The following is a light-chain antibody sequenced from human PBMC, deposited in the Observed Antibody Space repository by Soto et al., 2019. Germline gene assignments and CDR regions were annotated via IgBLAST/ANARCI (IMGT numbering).Light chain of an antibody. Sequence: ETVLTQSPVTLSLSPGERATLSCRASQSVGSYLAWYQQKPGQAPRLLIYGASSRATGIPDRFTGSGSGTDFTLTISRLEPEDFAVYYCQQYGNSPQTFGQGTKVDIK. CDR2: GAS. CDR3: QQYGNSPQT. V-gene: IGKV3-20*01. J-gene: IGKJ1*01. CDR1: QSVGSY.